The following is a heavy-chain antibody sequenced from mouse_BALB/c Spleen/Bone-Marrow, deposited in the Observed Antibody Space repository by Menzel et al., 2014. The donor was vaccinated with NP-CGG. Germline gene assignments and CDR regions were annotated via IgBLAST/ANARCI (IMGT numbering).Heavy chain of an antibody. V-gene: IGHV1-67*01. D-gene: IGHD1-1*01. CDR1: GYTFTGYA. J-gene: IGHJ3*01. Sequence: VMLVESGPELVRPGVSVKISCKGSGYTFTGYAMHWVKQSHAKSLEWIGVISTYSGNTNYNQKFKGKATMTVDKSSSTAYMELARLTSEDSAIYYCARAGYGSSYDWFAYWGQGTLVTVSA. CDR2: ISTYSGNT. CDR3: ARAGYGSSYDWFAY.